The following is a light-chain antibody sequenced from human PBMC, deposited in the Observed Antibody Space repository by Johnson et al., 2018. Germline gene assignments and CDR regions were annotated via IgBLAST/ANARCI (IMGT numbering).Light chain of an antibody. J-gene: IGLJ1*01. CDR2: ENN. CDR1: SSNIGNNY. Sequence: QSVLTQPPSVSAAPGQKVTISCSGSSSNIGNNYVSWYQQLPGTAPKLLIYENNKRPSGIPDRFSGSKSGTSATLGITGLQTGDEADYYCGPWDSRISAGNVFGTGTKVTGL. CDR3: GPWDSRISAGNV. V-gene: IGLV1-51*02.